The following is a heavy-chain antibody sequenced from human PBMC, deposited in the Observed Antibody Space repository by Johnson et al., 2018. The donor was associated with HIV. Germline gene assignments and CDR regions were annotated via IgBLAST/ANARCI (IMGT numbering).Heavy chain of an antibody. J-gene: IGHJ3*02. V-gene: IGHV3-30*19. CDR3: ARGEDGVDAFDI. D-gene: IGHD4-17*01. CDR2: ISYDGSST. Sequence: QVQLVESGGGVVQPGRSLRLSCAASGFTFSSYDMHWVRQAPGKGMDWVAFISYDGSSTTYADSVTGRFTISRDNAKNILYLQMNSLRAEDTAVYYCARGEDGVDAFDIWGQGTMVTVSS. CDR1: GFTFSSYD.